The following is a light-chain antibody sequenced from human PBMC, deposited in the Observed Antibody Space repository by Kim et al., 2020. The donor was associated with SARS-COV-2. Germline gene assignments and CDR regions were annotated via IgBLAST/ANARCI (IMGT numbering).Light chain of an antibody. Sequence: GGTVTISCSGSSSNMGPNSVSWFQQLPGTAPKLLIYDSDKRPSGISDRFSGSKSGTSATLGITGLQTGDEAVYYCGTWDSILRVAVFGGGTKLTVL. CDR2: DSD. CDR3: GTWDSILRVAV. V-gene: IGLV1-51*01. CDR1: SSNMGPNS. J-gene: IGLJ3*02.